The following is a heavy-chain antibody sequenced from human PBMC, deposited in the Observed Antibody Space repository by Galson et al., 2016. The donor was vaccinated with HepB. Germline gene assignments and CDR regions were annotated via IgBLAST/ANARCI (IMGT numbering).Heavy chain of an antibody. CDR2: ISSSSSYT. D-gene: IGHD3-22*01. V-gene: IGHV3-11*06. J-gene: IGHJ3*02. CDR3: AREGDYYDNAGAFDI. Sequence: SLRLSCAASGFTFSDYYMSWIRQAPGKGLEWVSYISSSSSYTNYADSVKGRFTISRDNAKNSLYLQMNSLRAEDTAVYYCAREGDYYDNAGAFDIWGQGTMVTVSS. CDR1: GFTFSDYY.